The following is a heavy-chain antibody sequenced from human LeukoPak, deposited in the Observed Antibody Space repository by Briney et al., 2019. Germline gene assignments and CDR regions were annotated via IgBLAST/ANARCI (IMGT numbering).Heavy chain of an antibody. CDR2: IEQDGSEK. D-gene: IGHD6-19*01. CDR3: ARDRSSGWYLTPGFDP. CDR1: GFTFDDFS. Sequence: GGSLRLSCTTSGFTFDDFSMSWVRQAPGKGLEWVASIEQDGSEKYYVDSVKGRFTISRDNAKNSLYLQINSLRAEDTAVYYCARDRSSGWYLTPGFDPWGQGTLVTVSS. V-gene: IGHV3-7*04. J-gene: IGHJ5*02.